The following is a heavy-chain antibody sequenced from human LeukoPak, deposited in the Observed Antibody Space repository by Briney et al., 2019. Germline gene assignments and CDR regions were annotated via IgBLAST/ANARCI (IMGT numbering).Heavy chain of an antibody. CDR2: ISGSGSST. D-gene: IGHD6-19*01. Sequence: GGSLRLSCAASGFTFSSYEMNWVRQAPGKGLDWVSAISGSGSSTFYADSVKGRFNVSRDNSKNTLYLQMNSLRAEDTAVYYCAKAYSSGLYTPPTDAFDIWGQGTMVTVSS. J-gene: IGHJ3*02. V-gene: IGHV3-23*01. CDR1: GFTFSSYE. CDR3: AKAYSSGLYTPPTDAFDI.